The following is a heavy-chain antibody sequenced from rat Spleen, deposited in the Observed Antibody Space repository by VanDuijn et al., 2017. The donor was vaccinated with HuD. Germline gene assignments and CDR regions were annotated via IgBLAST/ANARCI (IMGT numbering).Heavy chain of an antibody. J-gene: IGHJ4*01. CDR2: ISYDGSST. V-gene: IGHV5-29*01. CDR1: GFIFSNYG. CDR3: TSLSMDA. Sequence: EVQLVESGGGLVQTGRSLKLSCTASGFIFSNYGMAWVRQAPTKGLEWVATISYDGSSTYYLDSVKGRFTISRDNAKSTLYLQMNSLRSEDTATYYCTSLSMDAWGQGASVTVSS.